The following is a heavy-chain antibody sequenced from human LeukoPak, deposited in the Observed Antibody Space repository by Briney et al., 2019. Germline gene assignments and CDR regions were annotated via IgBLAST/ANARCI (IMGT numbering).Heavy chain of an antibody. Sequence: GRSLRLSCAASGFTFSSYAMRWVRQAPGKGLEWVAVISYDGSNKYYADSVKGRFTISRDNSKNTLYLQMNSLRAEDTAVYYCARDSLRFLEWPTLDYWGQGTLVTVSS. CDR1: GFTFSSYA. CDR3: ARDSLRFLEWPTLDY. J-gene: IGHJ4*02. CDR2: ISYDGSNK. V-gene: IGHV3-30*01. D-gene: IGHD3-3*01.